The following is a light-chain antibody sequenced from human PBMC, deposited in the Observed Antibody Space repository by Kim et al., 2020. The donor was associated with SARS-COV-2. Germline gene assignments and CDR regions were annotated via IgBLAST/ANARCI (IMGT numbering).Light chain of an antibody. J-gene: IGKJ1*01. CDR1: QGISSW. V-gene: IGKV1D-16*01. CDR2: TAS. Sequence: DIEMTQSPSSLSASVGDRVTITCRASQGISSWLAWYQQKPEQAPKYLFYTASSLQSGVPSRFSGSGSGTDFTLTISSLQPEDFATYYCQQYDNYTRTFGQGTKMDIK. CDR3: QQYDNYTRT.